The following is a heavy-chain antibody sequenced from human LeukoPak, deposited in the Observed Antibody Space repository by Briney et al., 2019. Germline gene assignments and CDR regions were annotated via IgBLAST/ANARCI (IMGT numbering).Heavy chain of an antibody. D-gene: IGHD4-17*01. J-gene: IGHJ4*02. V-gene: IGHV4-30-4*08. CDR1: GGSISSSSYY. Sequence: SETLSLTCTVSGGSISSSSYYWSWIRQHPGKGLEWIGYIYYSGSTYYNPSLKSRVTISVDTSKNQFSLKLSSVTAADTAVYYCARGSTVTTYEFDYWGQGTLVTVSS. CDR3: ARGSTVTTYEFDY. CDR2: IYYSGST.